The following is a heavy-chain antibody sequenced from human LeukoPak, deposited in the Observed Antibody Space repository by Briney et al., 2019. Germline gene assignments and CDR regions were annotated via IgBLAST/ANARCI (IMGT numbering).Heavy chain of an antibody. J-gene: IGHJ4*02. D-gene: IGHD1-26*01. CDR2: INPNSGGT. CDR3: ARDIVGAMDIRDY. V-gene: IGHV1-2*02. CDR1: GYTFTGYY. Sequence: SVKVSCKASGYTFTGYYMHWVRQAPGQGLEWMGWINPNSGGTNYAQKFQGRVNMTREKSISTAYMELSRLRSDDTAVYYCARDIVGAMDIRDYWGQGTLVTVSS.